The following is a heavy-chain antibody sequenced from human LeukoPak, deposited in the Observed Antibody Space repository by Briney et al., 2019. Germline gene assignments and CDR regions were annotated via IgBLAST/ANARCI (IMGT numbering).Heavy chain of an antibody. CDR1: GGSISSGGYY. CDR3: ARALGYCSSTSCYAYFDY. V-gene: IGHV4-31*03. J-gene: IGHJ4*02. CDR2: IYYRGCT. D-gene: IGHD2-2*01. Sequence: PSETLSLTCTVSGGSISSGGYYWSWLRQHPGTGLEWIGYIYYRGCTYYNPSLKSRVTISVDTSKNQFSLKLSSVTAADTAVYYCARALGYCSSTSCYAYFDYWGRGTLVTVSS.